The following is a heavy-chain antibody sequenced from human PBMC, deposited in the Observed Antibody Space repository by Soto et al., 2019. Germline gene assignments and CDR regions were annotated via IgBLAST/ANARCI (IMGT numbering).Heavy chain of an antibody. CDR3: AREGYAHFGDDGPFDLSYFDN. CDR1: GGSISSGGYF. J-gene: IGHJ4*02. D-gene: IGHD2-21*02. V-gene: IGHV4-31*03. CDR2: IYHSGST. Sequence: SETLSLTCTVSGGSISSGGYFWNWLRLHPGKGLEWIGFIYHSGSTFYSPSLQSRVSISVDTSKNQFSLKLSSVTPADTAVYYCAREGYAHFGDDGPFDLSYFDNWGPGTLVTVSS.